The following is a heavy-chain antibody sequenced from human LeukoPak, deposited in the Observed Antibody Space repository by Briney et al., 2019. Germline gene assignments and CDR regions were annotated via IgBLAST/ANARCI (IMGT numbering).Heavy chain of an antibody. CDR3: ARGDTKWLPQKADY. Sequence: GTSLRLSCEVSGFNFNKYGMHWVRQAPGKGLEWVALIWSDGSKKLYVDSVKGRFTISRENSENILYLEMNSLRDEDTAMYYCARGDTKWLPQKADYWGQGTLVIVSS. J-gene: IGHJ4*02. CDR2: IWSDGSKK. CDR1: GFNFNKYG. V-gene: IGHV3-33*03. D-gene: IGHD3-22*01.